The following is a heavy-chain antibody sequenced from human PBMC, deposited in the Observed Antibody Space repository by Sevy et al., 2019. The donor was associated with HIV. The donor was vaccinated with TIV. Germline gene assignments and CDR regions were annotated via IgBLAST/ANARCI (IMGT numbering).Heavy chain of an antibody. CDR1: GFGFDTYA. J-gene: IGHJ2*01. CDR3: AKDGVVDITIFGLNIRHYWYFDV. D-gene: IGHD3-3*01. Sequence: GGSLRLSCAASGFGFDTYAMSWVRQAPGKGLEWVSTINGNGRATYYADSVKDRFTISRDNSKKTLSLQMNSLRAEDTGTYYCAKDGVVDITIFGLNIRHYWYFDVWGRGTLVTVSS. V-gene: IGHV3-23*01. CDR2: INGNGRAT.